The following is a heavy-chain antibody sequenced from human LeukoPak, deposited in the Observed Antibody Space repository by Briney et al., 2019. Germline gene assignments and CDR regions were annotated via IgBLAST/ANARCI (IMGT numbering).Heavy chain of an antibody. Sequence: GGSLRLSCAASGFTFSNAWMSWVRQAPGKGLEWVGRIKSKTDGGTTDYAAPVKGRFTISGDDSKNTLYLQMNSLKTEDTAVYYCTTDAGAVEGDYWGQGTLVTVSS. D-gene: IGHD6-19*01. V-gene: IGHV3-15*01. J-gene: IGHJ4*02. CDR3: TTDAGAVEGDY. CDR2: IKSKTDGGTT. CDR1: GFTFSNAW.